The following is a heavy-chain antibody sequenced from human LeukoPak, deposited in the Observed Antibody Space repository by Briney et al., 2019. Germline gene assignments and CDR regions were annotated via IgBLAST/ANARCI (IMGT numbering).Heavy chain of an antibody. V-gene: IGHV1-2*06. D-gene: IGHD3-3*01. CDR3: ARELVGYDFWSGYYSPDY. Sequence: ASVKVSCKASGYTFTGYYMHWVRQAPGQGLEWMGRINPNSGGTNYAQKFQGRVTMTRDTSISTAYMELSRLRSDDTAVYYCARELVGYDFWSGYYSPDYWGQGTLVTVSS. CDR2: INPNSGGT. CDR1: GYTFTGYY. J-gene: IGHJ4*02.